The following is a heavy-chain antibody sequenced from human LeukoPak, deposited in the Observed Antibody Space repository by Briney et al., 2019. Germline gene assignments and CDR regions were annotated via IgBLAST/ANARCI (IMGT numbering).Heavy chain of an antibody. CDR3: ARGRLVPEGGPGSYYFDY. Sequence: GGSLRLSCAASRVTFSTYDVHWVRQPTGKGLEWVSGIYSGGGTYYADSVKGRFTISRDNSKNTLYLQMNSLRGEDTAVYYSARGRLVPEGGPGSYYFDYWGQGTLVTVSS. V-gene: IGHV3-66*01. J-gene: IGHJ4*02. CDR2: IYSGGGT. CDR1: RVTFSTYD. D-gene: IGHD2-2*01.